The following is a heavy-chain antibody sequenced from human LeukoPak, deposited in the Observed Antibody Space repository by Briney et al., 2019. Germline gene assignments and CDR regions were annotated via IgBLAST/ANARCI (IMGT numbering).Heavy chain of an antibody. CDR1: GGSITSSSYY. J-gene: IGHJ4*02. CDR2: IYYSGST. CDR3: ARSGSGYLRYYFDY. V-gene: IGHV4-39*07. Sequence: SETLSLTCTVSGGSITSSSYYWGWIRQPPGKGLEWVGSIYYSGSTYYNPSLKSRVTISVDTSKNHFSLKLSSVTAADTAVYYCARSGSGYLRYYFDYWGQGTLVTVSS. D-gene: IGHD5-12*01.